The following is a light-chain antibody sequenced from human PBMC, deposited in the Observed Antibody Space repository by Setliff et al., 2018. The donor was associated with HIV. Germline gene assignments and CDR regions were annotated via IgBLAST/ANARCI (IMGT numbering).Light chain of an antibody. J-gene: IGLJ1*01. V-gene: IGLV2-11*01. Sequence: QSVLTQPRSVSGSPGQSVTFSCTGSSSDVGGYNFVSWYQQHPGKAPKLIIYDVSKRPSGVPDRFSGSKSGDTASLTISGLQSEDEADYYCCSYAGTYTYIFGTGTRSPS. CDR3: CSYAGTYTYI. CDR1: SSDVGGYNF. CDR2: DVS.